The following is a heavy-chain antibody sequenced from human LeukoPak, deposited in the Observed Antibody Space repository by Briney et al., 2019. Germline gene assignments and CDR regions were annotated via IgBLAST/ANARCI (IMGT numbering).Heavy chain of an antibody. J-gene: IGHJ6*03. V-gene: IGHV4-59*12. CDR3: ARVVGTSRYYYYYMDV. D-gene: IGHD4-23*01. CDR1: GVSISSYC. Sequence: SGTLSLTCAVSGVSISSYCWSWIRQAPGKGLEWVGYIYYSGSTNYNPSLKTRVTISVDTSTNQFSQKLSSVPADDTAVYYCARVVGTSRYYYYYMDVWGKGTTVTVSS. CDR2: IYYSGST.